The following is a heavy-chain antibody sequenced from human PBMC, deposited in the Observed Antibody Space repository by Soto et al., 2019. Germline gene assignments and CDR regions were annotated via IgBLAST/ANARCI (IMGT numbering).Heavy chain of an antibody. J-gene: IGHJ6*03. D-gene: IGHD2-2*01. CDR3: ARQDIVVVPARSFSSSYLYA. CDR2: IYYSGST. Sequence: PSETLSLTCTVSGGSISSYYWSWIRQPPGKGLEWIGYIYYSGSTNYNPSLKSRVTISVDTSKNQFSLKLSSVTAADTAVYYCARQDIVVVPARSFSSSYLYAWAKGTTLPISS. CDR1: GGSISSYY. V-gene: IGHV4-59*08.